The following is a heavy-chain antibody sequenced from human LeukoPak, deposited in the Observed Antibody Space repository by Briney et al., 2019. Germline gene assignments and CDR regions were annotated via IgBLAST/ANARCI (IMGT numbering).Heavy chain of an antibody. D-gene: IGHD6-13*01. CDR3: ARSPYSSSWYPWFDP. J-gene: IGHJ5*02. CDR2: TYSGGST. V-gene: IGHV3-53*01. Sequence: KPGGSLRLSCAASGFTVSSNYMSWVRQAPGKGPEWVSATYSGGSTYYADSVKGRFTISRDNSKNTLYLQMNSLRAEDTAVYYCARSPYSSSWYPWFDPWGQGTLVTVSS. CDR1: GFTVSSNY.